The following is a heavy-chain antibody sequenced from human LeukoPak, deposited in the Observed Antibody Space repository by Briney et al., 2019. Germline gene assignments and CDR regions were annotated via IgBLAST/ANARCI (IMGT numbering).Heavy chain of an antibody. CDR1: GFTFSSYA. CDR2: ISGSGGST. J-gene: IGHJ6*03. V-gene: IGHV3-23*01. CDR3: AKNGSGSYYFYYYYYMDV. D-gene: IGHD3-10*01. Sequence: PGGSLRLSCAASGFTFSSYAMSWVRQAPGKGLEWVSAISGSGGSTYYADSVKGRFTISRDNSKNTLYLQMNSLRAEDTAVYYCAKNGSGSYYFYYYYYMDVWGKGTTVTVSS.